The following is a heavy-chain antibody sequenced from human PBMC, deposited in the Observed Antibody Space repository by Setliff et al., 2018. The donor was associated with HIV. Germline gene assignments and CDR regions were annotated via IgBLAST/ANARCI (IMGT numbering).Heavy chain of an antibody. Sequence: ASVKVSCKASGYTFTGYYMHWVRQAPGQGLEWMGWINPNSGGTNYAQNFQGRVTMTRDTSISTAYMELSGLTSDDSAVYYCARYLVVVPVAVGGLDVWGQGTTVTVSS. J-gene: IGHJ6*02. CDR1: GYTFTGYY. V-gene: IGHV1-2*02. D-gene: IGHD2-2*01. CDR2: INPNSGGT. CDR3: ARYLVVVPVAVGGLDV.